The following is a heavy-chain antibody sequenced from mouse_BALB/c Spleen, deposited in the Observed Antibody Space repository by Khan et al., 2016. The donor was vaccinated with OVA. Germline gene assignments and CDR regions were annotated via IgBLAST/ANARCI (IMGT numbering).Heavy chain of an antibody. V-gene: IGHV5-6*01. Sequence: EVELVESGGDLVKPGGSLKLSCAASGFTFSSYSMSWVRQTPDKRLEWVATISSDGDYTYFPDSVKGRFTISRDNAKNTLNLQMSSLKSEDTALYYCACHLTGAFAYGGQGTLVTVSA. CDR3: ACHLTGAFAY. J-gene: IGHJ3*01. D-gene: IGHD4-1*01. CDR2: ISSDGDYT. CDR1: GFTFSSYS.